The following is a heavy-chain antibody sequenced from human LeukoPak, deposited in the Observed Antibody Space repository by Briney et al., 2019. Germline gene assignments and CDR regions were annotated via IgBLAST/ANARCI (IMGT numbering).Heavy chain of an antibody. J-gene: IGHJ4*02. CDR2: ISSSGSAI. CDR3: AKVDTIAAAGTSDY. D-gene: IGHD6-13*01. Sequence: GGSLRLSCAASGFTFSSYEMNWVRQAPGKGLEWVSFISSSGSAIHYADSVRGRFTISRDNSKNTLYLQMNSLRAEDTALYYCAKVDTIAAAGTSDYWGQGTLVTVSS. V-gene: IGHV3-48*03. CDR1: GFTFSSYE.